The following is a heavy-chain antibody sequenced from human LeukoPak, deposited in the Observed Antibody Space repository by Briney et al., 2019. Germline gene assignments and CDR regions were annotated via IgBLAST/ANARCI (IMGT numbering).Heavy chain of an antibody. CDR2: IYSGGST. Sequence: PGGSLRLSCAASGFTVSSNYMSWVRQAPGKGLERVSVIYSGGSTYYADSVKGRFTISRDNSKNTLYLQMNSLRAEDTAVYYCASLYYDILTGYSEYFQHWGQGTLVTVSS. D-gene: IGHD3-9*01. J-gene: IGHJ1*01. V-gene: IGHV3-53*01. CDR3: ASLYYDILTGYSEYFQH. CDR1: GFTVSSNY.